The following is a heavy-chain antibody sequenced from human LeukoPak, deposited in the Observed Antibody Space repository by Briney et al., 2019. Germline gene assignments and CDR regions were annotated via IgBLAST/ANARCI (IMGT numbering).Heavy chain of an antibody. CDR2: ISHSGMT. J-gene: IGHJ4*02. V-gene: IGHV4-38-2*02. CDR1: GYSITSGFF. D-gene: IGHD1-26*01. Sequence: TSETLSLTCTVSGYSITSGFFWGWIRQPPGQGLEWIGSISHSGMTYHNPSLKSRVTMSVDTSKNQFSLELSSVTAAYTAVYYCTRRISSGSYSDYWGQGSLVTVSS. CDR3: TRRISSGSYSDY.